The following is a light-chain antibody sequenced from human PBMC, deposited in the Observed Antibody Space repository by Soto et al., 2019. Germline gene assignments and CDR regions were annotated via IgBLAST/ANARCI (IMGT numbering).Light chain of an antibody. CDR3: CSYAGSGTPYV. J-gene: IGLJ1*01. CDR1: SSDVGSYNL. Sequence: QSVRTQPASVSGSPGQSITISCTGTSSDVGSYNLVSWYQHHPGKAPKLMIYVVGKRPSGVSSRFSGSKSGNTASLTISGLQAEDEADYYCCSYAGSGTPYVFGTGTKVTVL. V-gene: IGLV2-23*02. CDR2: VVG.